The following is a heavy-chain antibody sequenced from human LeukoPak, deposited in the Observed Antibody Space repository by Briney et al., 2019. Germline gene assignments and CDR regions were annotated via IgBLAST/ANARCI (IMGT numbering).Heavy chain of an antibody. D-gene: IGHD2-2*01. J-gene: IGHJ3*02. CDR2: IKQDGSEK. CDR3: ARDSLNCSSTSCYLGAFDI. V-gene: IGHV3-7*01. Sequence: GGSLRLSCAASGFTFSSYWMSWVRQAPGKGLEWVANIKQDGSEKYYVDSVKGRFTISRDNAKNSLYLQMNSLRAEDTAVYYCARDSLNCSSTSCYLGAFDIWGQGTMVTVSS. CDR1: GFTFSSYW.